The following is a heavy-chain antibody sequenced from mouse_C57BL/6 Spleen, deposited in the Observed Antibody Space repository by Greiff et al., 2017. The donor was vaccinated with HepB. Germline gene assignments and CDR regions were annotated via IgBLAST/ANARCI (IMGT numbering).Heavy chain of an antibody. J-gene: IGHJ2*01. CDR1: GYTFTDYY. CDR3: ARSGGYYFDY. Sequence: EVQLQQSGPELVKPGASVKISCKASGYTFTDYYMNWVKQSHGKSLEWIGDINPNNGGTSYNQKFKGKATLTVDKSSSTAYMELRSLTSEDSAVYYWARSGGYYFDYWGQGTTLTVSS. CDR2: INPNNGGT. V-gene: IGHV1-26*01. D-gene: IGHD3-1*01.